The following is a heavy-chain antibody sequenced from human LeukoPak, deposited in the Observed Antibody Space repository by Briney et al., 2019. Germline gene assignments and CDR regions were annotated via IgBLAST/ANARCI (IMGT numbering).Heavy chain of an antibody. D-gene: IGHD3-3*01. CDR2: IYYSVST. V-gene: IGHV4-39*01. J-gene: IGHJ4*02. Sequence: SETLSLTCTVSGGSISSSSYYWGWIRQPPGKGLEWIGSIYYSVSTYYNPSLKSRVTISVDTSKNQFSLKLSSVTAADTAVYYCARLTTIIDFDYWGQGTLVTVSS. CDR3: ARLTTIIDFDY. CDR1: GGSISSSSYY.